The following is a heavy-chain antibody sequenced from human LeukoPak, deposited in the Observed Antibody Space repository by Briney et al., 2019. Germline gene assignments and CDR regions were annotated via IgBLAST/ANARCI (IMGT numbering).Heavy chain of an antibody. Sequence: GGSLRLSCAASGFTFSSHNMNWVRQAPGKGLEWVSSISSSSTYIYYADSVKGRFTISRDNAKNSLYLQMNSLRAEDTAVYYCARDFGGNYGRGYWGQGTLVTVSS. CDR1: GFTFSSHN. CDR3: ARDFGGNYGRGY. CDR2: ISSSSTYI. V-gene: IGHV3-21*01. J-gene: IGHJ4*02. D-gene: IGHD4-23*01.